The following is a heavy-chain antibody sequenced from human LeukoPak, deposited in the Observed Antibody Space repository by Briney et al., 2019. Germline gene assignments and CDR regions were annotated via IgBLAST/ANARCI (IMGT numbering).Heavy chain of an antibody. CDR2: VSNDGSNQ. Sequence: GRSLRLSCAASGFTFTYYAMHWVRQAPGKGLEWVSVVSNDGSNQDYTDSVKGRFIISRDDSKSTVYLQMNSLRAEDTAVYYCASQRWWFGELYYYYGMDVWGQGTTVTVSS. J-gene: IGHJ6*02. D-gene: IGHD3-10*01. V-gene: IGHV3-30-3*01. CDR1: GFTFTYYA. CDR3: ASQRWWFGELYYYYGMDV.